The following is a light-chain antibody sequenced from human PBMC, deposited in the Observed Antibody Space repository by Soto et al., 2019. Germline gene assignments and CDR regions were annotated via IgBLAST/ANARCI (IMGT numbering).Light chain of an antibody. CDR2: AAS. Sequence: EIVLTQSPGTLSLSPGERATLSCRASQSISSSYLAWYQQKPGQAPRLLIYAASSRATGIPDRFSGSGSGTDFTLTLSRREPEDCAVYYCQQAGSSSYTFGQGTQLEIK. CDR3: QQAGSSSYT. CDR1: QSISSSY. J-gene: IGKJ2*01. V-gene: IGKV3-20*01.